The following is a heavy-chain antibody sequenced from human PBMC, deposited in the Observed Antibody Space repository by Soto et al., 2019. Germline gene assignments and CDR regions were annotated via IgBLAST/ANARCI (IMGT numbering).Heavy chain of an antibody. V-gene: IGHV3-7*01. CDR1: GFTFSSYW. Sequence: GGSLRLSCAASGFTFSSYWMSWVRQAPGKGLEWVANIKQDGSEKYYVDSVKGRFTISRDNAKNSLYLQMNSLRAEDTAVYYCAREGAELNDAFDIWGQGTMVTVSS. J-gene: IGHJ3*02. CDR3: AREGAELNDAFDI. CDR2: IKQDGSEK.